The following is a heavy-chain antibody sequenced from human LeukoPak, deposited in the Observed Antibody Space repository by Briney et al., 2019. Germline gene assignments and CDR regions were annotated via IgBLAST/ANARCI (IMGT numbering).Heavy chain of an antibody. CDR1: GYTFTNYG. V-gene: IGHV7-4-1*02. D-gene: IGHD5-18*01. J-gene: IGHJ3*02. CDR3: ARFRPHGYYDTFDI. Sequence: VASVKVSCKASGYTFTNYGVNWVRQAPGEGLEWMGWINTNSGDPTYAQGFTGRFVFSLDTSGSTAYLQISSLRAEDTAVYYCARFRPHGYYDTFDIWGQGTMVTVS. CDR2: INTNSGDP.